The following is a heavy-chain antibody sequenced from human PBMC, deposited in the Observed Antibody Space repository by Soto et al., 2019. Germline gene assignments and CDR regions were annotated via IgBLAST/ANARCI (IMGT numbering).Heavy chain of an antibody. CDR1: GFTVSSNY. D-gene: IGHD5-12*01. CDR2: IYSGGST. J-gene: IGHJ4*02. CDR3: ARGLYSGWHYFDY. V-gene: IGHV3-66*01. Sequence: EVQLVESGGGLVQPGGSLRLSCAASGFTVSSNYMSWVRQAPGKGLEWVAVIYSGGSTYYADSVKGRFTISRDNSKTTLYLQMNILRAEDTAVYYCARGLYSGWHYFDYWGQGTLVTVSS.